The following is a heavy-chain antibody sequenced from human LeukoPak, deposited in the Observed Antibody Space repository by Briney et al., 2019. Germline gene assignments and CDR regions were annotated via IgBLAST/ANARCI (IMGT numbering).Heavy chain of an antibody. CDR1: GFTFSSYW. Sequence: GGSLRLSCAASGFTFSSYWMSWVRQAPGKGLEWVANIKQDGSEKYYVDSVKGRFTISRDNAKNSLYLQMNSLRAEDTAVYYCARGLLLWFGESIFYYFDYWGQGTLVTVSS. V-gene: IGHV3-7*01. D-gene: IGHD3-10*01. CDR2: IKQDGSEK. CDR3: ARGLLLWFGESIFYYFDY. J-gene: IGHJ4*02.